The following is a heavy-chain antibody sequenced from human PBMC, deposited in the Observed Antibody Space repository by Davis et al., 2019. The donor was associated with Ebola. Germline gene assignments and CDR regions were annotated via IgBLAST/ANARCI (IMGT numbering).Heavy chain of an antibody. CDR3: AKDLIAVGASY. J-gene: IGHJ4*02. D-gene: IGHD1-26*01. Sequence: GESLKISCAASGFTFDVYAIHWVRQAPGKGLEWVSAISGSGGSTYYADSVKGRFTISRDNSKNTLYLQMNSLRVEDTAVYYCAKDLIAVGASYWGQGTLVTVSS. CDR2: ISGSGGST. V-gene: IGHV3-23*01. CDR1: GFTFDVYA.